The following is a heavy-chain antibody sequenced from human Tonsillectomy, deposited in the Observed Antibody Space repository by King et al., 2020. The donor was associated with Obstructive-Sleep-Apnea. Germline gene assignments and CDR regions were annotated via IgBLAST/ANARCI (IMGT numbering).Heavy chain of an antibody. D-gene: IGHD4-17*01. CDR2: IYYSGST. CDR1: GGSISSYY. CDR3: ASPFGDYANDAFDI. V-gene: IGHV4-59*01. Sequence: VQLQESGPGLVKPSETLSLTCTVSGGSISSYYWSWIRQPPGKGLEWIGYIYYSGSTNYNPSLKSRVTISVDTSKNQFSLKLSSVTAADTAVYYCASPFGDYANDAFDIWGQGTMVTVSS. J-gene: IGHJ3*02.